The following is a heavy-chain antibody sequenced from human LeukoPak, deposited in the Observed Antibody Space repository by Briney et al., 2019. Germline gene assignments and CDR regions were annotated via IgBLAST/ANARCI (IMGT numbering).Heavy chain of an antibody. D-gene: IGHD3-22*01. V-gene: IGHV1-18*01. CDR3: ARARFLDYYDSSGYYFGY. CDR2: ISAHNGNT. CDR1: GYTFTSYG. Sequence: ASVKVSCKASGYTFTSYGISWVRQAPGQGLEWMGWISAHNGNTNYGQNFHGRVTMTTDTSTTTAYMELRSLRSDDTAVYYCARARFLDYYDSSGYYFGYWGQGTLVTVSS. J-gene: IGHJ4*02.